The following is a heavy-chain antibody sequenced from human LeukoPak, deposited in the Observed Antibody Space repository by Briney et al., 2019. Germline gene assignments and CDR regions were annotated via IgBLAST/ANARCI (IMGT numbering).Heavy chain of an antibody. CDR3: TRDRGAYNLYDY. CDR2: IRSKAYGETA. D-gene: IGHD1-1*01. J-gene: IGHJ4*02. V-gene: IGHV3-49*03. CDR1: GFTLGDYA. Sequence: GGSLRLSCTASGFTLGDYAMSWIRQAPGKGLEWVGFIRSKAYGETADYAASVKGRFTISRDDSKAIAYLQMNSLKTEDTAVYHCTRDRGAYNLYDYWGQGTLVTVSS.